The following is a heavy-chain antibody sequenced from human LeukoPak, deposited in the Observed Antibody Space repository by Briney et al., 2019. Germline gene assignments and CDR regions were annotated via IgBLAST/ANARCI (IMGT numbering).Heavy chain of an antibody. CDR1: GGSISSSSYY. J-gene: IGHJ4*02. CDR3: ARDFVDTAMAEFDY. Sequence: SETLSLTCTVSGGSISSSSYYWGWIRQPPGKGLEWIGSIYYSGSTYYNPSLKSRVTISVDTSKNQFSLKLSSVTAADTAVYYCARDFVDTAMAEFDYWGQGTLVTVSS. V-gene: IGHV4-39*07. CDR2: IYYSGST. D-gene: IGHD5-18*01.